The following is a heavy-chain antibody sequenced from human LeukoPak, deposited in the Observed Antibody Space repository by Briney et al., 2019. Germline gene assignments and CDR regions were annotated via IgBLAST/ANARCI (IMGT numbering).Heavy chain of an antibody. CDR2: ISGSGGST. Sequence: PGGSLRLSCAASGFTFSSYAMSWVRQAPGKGLEWVSAISGSGGSTYYADSVKGRFTISRDNAKNSLYLQMNSLRAEDTAVYYCARDDGGYYRSPRAFDIWGQGTMVTVSS. V-gene: IGHV3-23*01. CDR1: GFTFSSYA. D-gene: IGHD3-22*01. CDR3: ARDDGGYYRSPRAFDI. J-gene: IGHJ3*02.